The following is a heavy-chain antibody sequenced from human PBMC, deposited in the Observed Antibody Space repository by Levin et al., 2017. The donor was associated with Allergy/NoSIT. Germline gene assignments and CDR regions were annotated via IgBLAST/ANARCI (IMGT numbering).Heavy chain of an antibody. Sequence: PSETLSLTCAVSGGSISSSNWWSWVRQPPGKGLEWIGEIYHSGSTNYNPSLKSRVTISVDKSKNQFSLKLSSVTAADTAVYYCARLAGTSYYYGMDVWGQGTTVTVSS. V-gene: IGHV4-4*02. J-gene: IGHJ6*02. CDR3: ARLAGTSYYYGMDV. D-gene: IGHD6-19*01. CDR1: GGSISSSNW. CDR2: IYHSGST.